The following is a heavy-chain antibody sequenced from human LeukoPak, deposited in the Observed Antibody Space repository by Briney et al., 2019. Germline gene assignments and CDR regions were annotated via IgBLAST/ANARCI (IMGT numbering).Heavy chain of an antibody. CDR1: GFSFSAYS. Sequence: GGSLRLSCAASGFSFSAYSLSWVRQAPGKGLEWISFINMIGDTMYYADPMKGRFTVSRDNAKNSLYLQMNSLRAEDTAVYYCARNNWFDPWGQGTLVTVSS. CDR2: INMIGDTM. V-gene: IGHV3-48*01. J-gene: IGHJ5*02. CDR3: ARNNWFDP.